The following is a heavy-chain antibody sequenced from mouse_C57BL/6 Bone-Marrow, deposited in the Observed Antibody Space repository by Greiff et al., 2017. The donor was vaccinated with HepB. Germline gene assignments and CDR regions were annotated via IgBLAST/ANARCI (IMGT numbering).Heavy chain of an antibody. V-gene: IGHV5-4*03. D-gene: IGHD2-1*01. Sequence: EVKLMESGGGLVKPGGSLKLSCAASGFTFSSYAMSWVRQTPEKRLEWVATISDGGSYTYYPDNVKGRFTISRNNAKNKLYLQMSHLTSEDTAMYYCAREGVYYGNYWFAYWDQGTLVTVSA. CDR1: GFTFSSYA. CDR3: AREGVYYGNYWFAY. J-gene: IGHJ3*01. CDR2: ISDGGSYT.